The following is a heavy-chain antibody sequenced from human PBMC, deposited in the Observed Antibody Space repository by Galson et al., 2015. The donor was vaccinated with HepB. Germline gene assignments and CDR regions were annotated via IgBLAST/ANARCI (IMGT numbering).Heavy chain of an antibody. J-gene: IGHJ1*01. D-gene: IGHD6-13*01. CDR2: IWYDGSNK. Sequence: SLRLSCAASGFTFSSYGMHWVRQAPGKGLEWVAVIWYDGSNKYYADSVKGRFTISRDNSNNTLYLQMNSLRAEDTAVYYCARGDSSSWYSGVEYFQHWGQRTLCTVSS. V-gene: IGHV3-33*01. CDR3: ARGDSSSWYSGVEYFQH. CDR1: GFTFSSYG.